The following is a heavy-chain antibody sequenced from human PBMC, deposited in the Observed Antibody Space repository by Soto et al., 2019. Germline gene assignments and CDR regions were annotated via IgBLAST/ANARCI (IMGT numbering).Heavy chain of an antibody. J-gene: IGHJ6*02. CDR1: GFTFRSYE. Sequence: EVQLVESGGGLVQPGGSLRLSCAASGFTFRSYEMNWVRQAPGKGLEWISYISSSGTTIYYAGSVKGRFTISRDNAKNSLYLQMNSLRAEDTALYYCARSTVTYSRGKDVWGQGTTVTVSS. CDR3: ARSTVTYSRGKDV. D-gene: IGHD4-17*01. CDR2: ISSSGTTI. V-gene: IGHV3-48*03.